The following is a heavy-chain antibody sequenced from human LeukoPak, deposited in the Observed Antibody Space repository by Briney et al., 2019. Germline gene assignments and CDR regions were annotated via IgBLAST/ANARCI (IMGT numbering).Heavy chain of an antibody. Sequence: GGSLRLSCAASGFTFSSYSMNWVRQAPGKGLEWVSYISSSSSTIYYADSVKGRFTISRDNAKNSLYLQMNSLRAEDTAAYYCARPDIVVVPAANFYYYYGMDVWGQGTTVTVSS. CDR3: ARPDIVVVPAANFYYYYGMDV. CDR2: ISSSSSTI. D-gene: IGHD2-2*01. CDR1: GFTFSSYS. J-gene: IGHJ6*02. V-gene: IGHV3-48*01.